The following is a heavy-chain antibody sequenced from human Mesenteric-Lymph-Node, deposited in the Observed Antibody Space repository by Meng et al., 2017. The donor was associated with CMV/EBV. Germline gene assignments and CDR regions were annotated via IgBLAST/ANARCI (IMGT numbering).Heavy chain of an antibody. Sequence: SETLSLTCTVSGGSISSSSYFWGWIRLPPGKGLEWIGSISYSGSAYYSPSLKSRVTISRDTSKNQLSLRLSSVTAADTAVYYCARGYPGESIDSWGQGTLVTVSS. CDR1: GGSISSSSYF. CDR2: ISYSGSA. V-gene: IGHV4-39*07. D-gene: IGHD3-10*01. CDR3: ARGYPGESIDS. J-gene: IGHJ4*02.